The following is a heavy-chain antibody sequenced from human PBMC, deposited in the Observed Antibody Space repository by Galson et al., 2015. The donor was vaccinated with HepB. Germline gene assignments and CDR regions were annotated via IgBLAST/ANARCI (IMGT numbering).Heavy chain of an antibody. CDR1: GFTFSNAW. CDR3: TSDRESWYRSRGFDY. V-gene: IGHV3-15*07. D-gene: IGHD6-13*01. Sequence: SLRLSCAASGFTFSNAWMNWVRQAPGKGLEWVGRIKSKTDGGTTDYAAPVKGRFTISRDDSKNTLYLQMNSLKTEDTAVYYCTSDRESWYRSRGFDYWGQGTLVTVSS. J-gene: IGHJ4*02. CDR2: IKSKTDGGTT.